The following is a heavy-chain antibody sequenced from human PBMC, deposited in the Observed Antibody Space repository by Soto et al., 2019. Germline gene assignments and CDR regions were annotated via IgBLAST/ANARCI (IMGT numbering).Heavy chain of an antibody. V-gene: IGHV4-59*01. CDR3: ARSYCADSVSCNWFDP. J-gene: IGHJ5*02. CDR1: GDSSSTYY. D-gene: IGHD2-8*02. CDR2: INYSGRS. Sequence: QVQLQESGPGLVKSSETLSLTCSVSGDSSSTYYWGWIRQPPGKGLEWIGYINYSGRSNHNPSLKSRLSISVDASKNQVSLKLTSVTAADTAVYYFARSYCADSVSCNWFDPWGQGILVVVSS.